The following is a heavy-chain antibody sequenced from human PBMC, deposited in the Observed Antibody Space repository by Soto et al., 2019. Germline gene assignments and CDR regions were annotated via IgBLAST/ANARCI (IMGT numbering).Heavy chain of an antibody. CDR3: ARDLAVAGTKYYYGMDV. CDR1: GYTFTGYY. V-gene: IGHV1-2*02. D-gene: IGHD6-19*01. Sequence: QVRLVQSGAEVKKPGASVKVSCKASGYTFTGYYMHWVRQAPGQGLEWMGWINPNSGGTNYAQKFQGRVTMTRDTSISTAYMELSRLRSDDTAVYYCARDLAVAGTKYYYGMDVWGQGTTVTVSS. CDR2: INPNSGGT. J-gene: IGHJ6*02.